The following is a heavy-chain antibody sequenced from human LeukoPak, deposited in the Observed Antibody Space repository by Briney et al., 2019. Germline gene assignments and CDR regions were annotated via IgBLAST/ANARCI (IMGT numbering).Heavy chain of an antibody. Sequence: ASETLSLTCTVSGGSISSGDYYWSWIRQPPGKGLEWIGYIHYSGSTYYNPSLKSRVTISVDTSKNQFSLKLSSVTAADTAVYYCARAEPSSSTTFDYWGQGTLVTVSS. V-gene: IGHV4-30-4*08. CDR3: ARAEPSSSTTFDY. D-gene: IGHD2-2*01. J-gene: IGHJ4*02. CDR1: GGSISSGDYY. CDR2: IHYSGST.